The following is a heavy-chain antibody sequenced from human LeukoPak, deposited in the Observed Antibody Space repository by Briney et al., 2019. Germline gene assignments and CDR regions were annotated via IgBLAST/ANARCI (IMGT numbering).Heavy chain of an antibody. J-gene: IGHJ3*02. Sequence: ASVKVSCKASGYTFTGYYMHWVRQAPGQGLEWMGRINPKSGGTNYAQKFQGRVTMTRDTSISTAYMELSRLRSDDTAVYYCARAQMATIYAFDIWGQGTMVTVSS. D-gene: IGHD5-24*01. CDR1: GYTFTGYY. V-gene: IGHV1-2*06. CDR2: INPKSGGT. CDR3: ARAQMATIYAFDI.